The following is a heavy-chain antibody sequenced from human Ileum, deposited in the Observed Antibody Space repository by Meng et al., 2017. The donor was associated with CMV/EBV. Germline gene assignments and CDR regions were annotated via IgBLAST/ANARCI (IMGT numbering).Heavy chain of an antibody. J-gene: IGHJ4*02. CDR3: ARGKTLDY. CDR2: INPNSGGA. Sequence: VKVSCKASGYIFTDYWIYWVRQAPGQGLECVGWINPNSGGADSPQKFQGRVTLTRDTSISTVYMELNRLNSDDTATFYCARGKTLDYWGQGTLVTVSS. CDR1: GYIFTDYW. V-gene: IGHV1-2*02. D-gene: IGHD4-23*01.